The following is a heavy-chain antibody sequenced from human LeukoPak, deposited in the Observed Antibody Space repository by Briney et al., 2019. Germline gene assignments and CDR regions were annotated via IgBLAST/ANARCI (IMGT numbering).Heavy chain of an antibody. J-gene: IGHJ4*02. Sequence: ASVKVSRKASGYTFTSYYMHWVRQAPGQGLEWMGIINPSGGSTSYAQKFQGRVTMTRDTSTGTVYMELSSLRSEDTAVYYCARDREYYYGSGKSPPDYWGQGTLVTVSS. CDR1: GYTFTSYY. CDR2: INPSGGST. D-gene: IGHD3-10*01. V-gene: IGHV1-46*01. CDR3: ARDREYYYGSGKSPPDY.